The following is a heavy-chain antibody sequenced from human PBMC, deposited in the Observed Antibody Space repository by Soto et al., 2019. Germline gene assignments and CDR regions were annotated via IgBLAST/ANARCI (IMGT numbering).Heavy chain of an antibody. D-gene: IGHD1-20*01. CDR2: ISSNGGST. J-gene: IGHJ4*02. Sequence: EVQLVESGGGLVQPGGSLRLSCAASGFTFSSYAMHWVRQAPGKGLEYVSAISSNGGSTYYANSVKGRFTISRDNSKNTLYLKMGSLRAEDMAVYYCAREVVTGTADYWGQGTLVTVSS. V-gene: IGHV3-64*01. CDR3: AREVVTGTADY. CDR1: GFTFSSYA.